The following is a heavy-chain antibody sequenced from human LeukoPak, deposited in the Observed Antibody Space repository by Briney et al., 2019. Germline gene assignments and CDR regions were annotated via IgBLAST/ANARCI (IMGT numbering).Heavy chain of an antibody. CDR2: ISGSGDTT. J-gene: IGHJ4*02. D-gene: IGHD2-21*01. CDR3: AKEPLYYY. V-gene: IGHV3-23*01. Sequence: GGSLRLSCAASRFTFSSYTMSWVRQAPGKGLEWVSAISGSGDTTYYADSVKGRFTISRNNSKNTLYVQMNSLRVDDTAVYYCAKEPLYYYWGQGTLVTVSS. CDR1: RFTFSSYT.